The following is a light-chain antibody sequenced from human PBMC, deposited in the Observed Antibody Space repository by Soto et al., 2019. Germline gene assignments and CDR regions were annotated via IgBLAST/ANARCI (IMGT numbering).Light chain of an antibody. CDR3: QQYGSSPVT. Sequence: EIVLTQSPGTLSLSPGERATLSCRASQSVSSNYLAWYQQKSGQGPRLLIYGASSRATGIPDRFSGSGSGTDFTLTISRLEPEDFAVYFCQQYGSSPVTFGPGTKVDIK. CDR2: GAS. CDR1: QSVSSNY. V-gene: IGKV3-20*01. J-gene: IGKJ3*01.